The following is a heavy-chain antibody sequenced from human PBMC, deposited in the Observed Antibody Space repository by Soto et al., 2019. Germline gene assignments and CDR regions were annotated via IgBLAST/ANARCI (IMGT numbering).Heavy chain of an antibody. D-gene: IGHD3-22*01. V-gene: IGHV5-51*01. CDR2: IYPGDSDT. CDR1: GYSLTSYW. CDR3: ARRTYYYDSSGYYLESFAFDI. Sequence: PGESLKISCKGSGYSLTSYWIGWVRQMPGKGLEWMGIIYPGDSDTRYSPSFQGQVTISADKSISTAYLQWSSLKASDTAMYYCARRTYYYDSSGYYLESFAFDIWGQGTMVTVSS. J-gene: IGHJ3*02.